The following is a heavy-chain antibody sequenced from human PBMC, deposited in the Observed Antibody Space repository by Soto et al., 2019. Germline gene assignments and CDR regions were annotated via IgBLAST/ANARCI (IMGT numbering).Heavy chain of an antibody. CDR1: GFTFTSSA. V-gene: IGHV1-58*01. CDR2: IVVGSGNT. J-gene: IGHJ4*02. Sequence: GASVKVSCKASGFTFTSSAVQWVRQARGQRLEWIGWIVVGSGNTNYAQKFQERVTITRDMSTSTAYMELSSLRSEDTAVYYCAREMAPSSWPHDTTPGLGDTGYYCDYWGQGTLVTVSS. CDR3: AREMAPSSWPHDTTPGLGDTGYYCDY. D-gene: IGHD6-13*01.